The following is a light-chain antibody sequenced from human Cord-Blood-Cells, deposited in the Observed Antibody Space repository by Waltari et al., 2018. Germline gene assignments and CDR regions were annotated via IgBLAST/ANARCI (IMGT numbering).Light chain of an antibody. Sequence: NFMLTQPHSVSESPGKTVTISCTPSSDSIARNSVKWYQQRPGSAPTTVIYEDNQRPSGVPDRFSGSIDSSSNSASLTISGLKTEDEADYYCQSYDSSNRVFGGGTKLTVL. V-gene: IGLV6-57*03. J-gene: IGLJ3*02. CDR3: QSYDSSNRV. CDR2: EDN. CDR1: SDSIARNS.